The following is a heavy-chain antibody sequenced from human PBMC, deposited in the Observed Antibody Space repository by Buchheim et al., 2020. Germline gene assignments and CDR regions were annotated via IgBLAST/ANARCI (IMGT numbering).Heavy chain of an antibody. CDR1: GGSFSGYY. Sequence: QVQLQQWGAGLLKPSETLSLTCAVYGGSFSGYYWSWIRQPPGKGLEWIGEINHSGSTNYNPSLKSRVTISVDTSKNQYSLKLSSVTAADTAVYYCAGLVLDTATMAEAGGFDYWGQGTL. D-gene: IGHD5-18*01. CDR3: AGLVLDTATMAEAGGFDY. CDR2: INHSGST. J-gene: IGHJ4*02. V-gene: IGHV4-34*01.